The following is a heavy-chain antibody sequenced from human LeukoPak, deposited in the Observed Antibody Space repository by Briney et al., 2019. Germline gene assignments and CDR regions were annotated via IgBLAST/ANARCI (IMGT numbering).Heavy chain of an antibody. CDR1: GFTFSSYT. Sequence: GGSLRFSCAASGFTFSSYTKSGVRQDPGKGLEWVSGVSGSGGNIHYADSVKGRFTISRDNSKYTLYLHMNSLRAEDTAVYYCARGEEYYDFWSGSLPYGMDVWGQGTTVTVSS. D-gene: IGHD3-3*01. CDR3: ARGEEYYDFWSGSLPYGMDV. CDR2: VSGSGGNI. V-gene: IGHV3-23*01. J-gene: IGHJ6*02.